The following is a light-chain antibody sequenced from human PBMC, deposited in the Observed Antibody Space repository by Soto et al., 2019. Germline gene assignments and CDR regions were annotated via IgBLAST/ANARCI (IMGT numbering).Light chain of an antibody. J-gene: IGKJ1*01. V-gene: IGKV1-5*01. Sequence: IQMTQSPSTLSASVGDRLTITCRASQSINNWLAWYQKKSGQAPRLLMYAASSLQSGVPSRFSGSGSGTDFTLTISSLQPKDSATYYCQQSDSMPWTFGQGTKVDIK. CDR2: AAS. CDR1: QSINNW. CDR3: QQSDSMPWT.